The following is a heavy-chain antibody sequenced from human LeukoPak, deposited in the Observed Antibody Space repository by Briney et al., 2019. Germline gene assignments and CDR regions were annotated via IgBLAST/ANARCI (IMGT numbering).Heavy chain of an antibody. J-gene: IGHJ4*02. V-gene: IGHV3-74*01. Sequence: PPGGSLRLSCAASGFTFSSYWMHWVRQAPGKGLVWVSRINSDRSSTSYADSVKGRFTISRDNAKNTLYLQMNSLRAEDTAVYYCARDLWGYCSGGSCYSGFASDYWGQGTLVTVSS. D-gene: IGHD2-15*01. CDR2: INSDRSST. CDR1: GFTFSSYW. CDR3: ARDLWGYCSGGSCYSGFASDY.